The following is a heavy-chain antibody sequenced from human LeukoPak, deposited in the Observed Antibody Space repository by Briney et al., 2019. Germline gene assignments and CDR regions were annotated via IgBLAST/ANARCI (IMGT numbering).Heavy chain of an antibody. D-gene: IGHD6-25*01. V-gene: IGHV4-39*01. Sequence: SETLSLTCTVSGGSISSSGSYWGWIRQPPGKGLEWIGNIHHSGNTYYNPSLKSRVTMSVDTSKNQFCLKLRSVTAADTSVFYCARQRPNAFDIWGQGTMVTVSS. J-gene: IGHJ3*02. CDR1: GGSISSSGSY. CDR3: ARQRPNAFDI. CDR2: IHHSGNT.